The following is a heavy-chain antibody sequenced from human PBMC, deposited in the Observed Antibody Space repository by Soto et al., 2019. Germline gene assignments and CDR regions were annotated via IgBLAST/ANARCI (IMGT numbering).Heavy chain of an antibody. D-gene: IGHD1-7*01. CDR3: ARNYGHAFDI. CDR2: IYYSGST. CDR1: GGSISRYY. V-gene: IGHV4-59*01. Sequence: SETLSLTCTVSGGSISRYYWIWIRQPPGKGLEWIGYIYYSGSTNYNPSLKSRVTISVDTSKNQFSLKLSSVTAADTAVYYCARNYGHAFDIWGQGTMVT. J-gene: IGHJ3*02.